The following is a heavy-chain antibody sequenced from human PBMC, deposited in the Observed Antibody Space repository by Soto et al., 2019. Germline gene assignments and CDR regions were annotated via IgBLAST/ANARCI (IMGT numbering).Heavy chain of an antibody. D-gene: IGHD1-1*01. V-gene: IGHV4-4*07. J-gene: IGHJ5*02. CDR1: GASISGFY. Sequence: SETLSLTCTVSGASISGFYWSWIRKSAGKGLAWIGRIYATGTTDYNPSLKSRVMMSVDTSKKQFSLKLRSVTAADTAVYYCVRDGTKTLRDWFDPWGQGISVTVSS. CDR2: IYATGTT. CDR3: VRDGTKTLRDWFDP.